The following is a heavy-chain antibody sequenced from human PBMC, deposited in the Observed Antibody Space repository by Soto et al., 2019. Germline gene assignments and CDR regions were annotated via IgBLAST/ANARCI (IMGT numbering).Heavy chain of an antibody. CDR1: GGSISSYY. CDR3: ATQGYSSSFYYYYYMDV. CDR2: IYYSGST. J-gene: IGHJ6*03. Sequence: PSETLSLTCTVSGGSISSYYWSWIRQPPGKGLEWIGYIYYSGSTNYNPSLKSRVTISIDTSKNQFSLKLSSVTAADTAVYYCATQGYSSSFYYYYYMDVWGKGTTVTVSS. D-gene: IGHD6-6*01. V-gene: IGHV4-59*08.